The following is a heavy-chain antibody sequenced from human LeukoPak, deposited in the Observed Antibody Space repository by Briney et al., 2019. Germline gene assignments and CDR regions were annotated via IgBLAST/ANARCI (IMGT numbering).Heavy chain of an antibody. Sequence: GASVKVSCKASGGTFSSYAISWVRQAPGQGLEWMGRIIPILGIANYAQKFQGRVTITADKSTSTAYMELSSLRSEDTAVYYCAKADSVVPAATDPYFNWGQGTLVTVSS. J-gene: IGHJ4*02. CDR1: GGTFSSYA. D-gene: IGHD2-2*01. CDR3: AKADSVVPAATDPYFN. V-gene: IGHV1-69*04. CDR2: IIPILGIA.